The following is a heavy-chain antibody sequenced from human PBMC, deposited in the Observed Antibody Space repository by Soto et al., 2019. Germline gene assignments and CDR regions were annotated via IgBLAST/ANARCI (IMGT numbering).Heavy chain of an antibody. V-gene: IGHV4-30-4*01. CDR3: ARGRSADKVDY. J-gene: IGHJ4*02. D-gene: IGHD3-3*01. Sequence: QVQLQASCPGLVKPSQTLSLTCTVSGCSINRGGYFWSWIRQPPGKGLEWIGPIYNSGTTYTNPSLNSRANISWDAAPIQLSLNLRSVTAADTAIYYCARGRSADKVDYWGEGTLVTVSS. CDR1: GCSINRGGYF. CDR2: IYNSGTT.